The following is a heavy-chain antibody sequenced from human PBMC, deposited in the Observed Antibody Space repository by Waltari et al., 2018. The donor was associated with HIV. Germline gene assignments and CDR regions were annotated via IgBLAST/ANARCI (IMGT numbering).Heavy chain of an antibody. J-gene: IGHJ4*02. Sequence: EVQMLASGGESTQPGKSLTIYCGSAGCGIGSYCHDWLRRAPGGGLEFIASISGGGSKTYYVDSLKGRFTISRDNSKNVMYLKMTNLRVDDTAMYFCAKDRSLSSARLRLVSFDFWSQGTQVSVAS. V-gene: IGHV3-23*01. CDR2: ISGGGSKT. CDR1: GCGIGSYC. D-gene: IGHD6-6*01. CDR3: AKDRSLSSARLRLVSFDF.